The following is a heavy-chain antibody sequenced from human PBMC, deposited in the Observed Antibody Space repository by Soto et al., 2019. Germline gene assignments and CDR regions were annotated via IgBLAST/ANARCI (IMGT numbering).Heavy chain of an antibody. Sequence: QVQLVQSGAEVKKPGASVKVSCKASGYTFTSYYMHWVRQAPGQGLEWMGIINPSDGSTSYAQKFQGRVTMTRDTSTSTVYMELSSLRSEDTAVYYCARARRGCSSTSCYFAINYWGQGILVTVSS. D-gene: IGHD2-2*01. V-gene: IGHV1-46*01. CDR2: INPSDGST. J-gene: IGHJ4*02. CDR3: ARARRGCSSTSCYFAINY. CDR1: GYTFTSYY.